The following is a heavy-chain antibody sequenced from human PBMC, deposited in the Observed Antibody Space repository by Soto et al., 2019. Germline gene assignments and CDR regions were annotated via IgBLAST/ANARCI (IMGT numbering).Heavy chain of an antibody. CDR1: GFSVSSTY. CDR2: IYISGST. D-gene: IGHD3-10*01. CDR3: VRGLWFGQLYADL. V-gene: IGHV3-53*04. J-gene: IGHJ5*02. Sequence: EAQLVESGGGLVQPGGSLRLSCAASGFSVSSTYMSWVRQAPGKGLEWVSVIYISGSTRYADSLRGRFTTSRKNSENTLFLQLRSLRHEDTAVYYCVRGLWFGQLYADLWGQGTLVTVSS.